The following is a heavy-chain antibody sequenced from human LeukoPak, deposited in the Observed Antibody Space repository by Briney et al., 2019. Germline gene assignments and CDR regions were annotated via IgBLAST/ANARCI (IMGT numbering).Heavy chain of an antibody. CDR2: ISAYNGNT. J-gene: IGHJ6*03. V-gene: IGHV1-18*01. Sequence: ASVKVSCKASGYTFTSYGISWVRQAPGQGLEWMGWISAYNGNTNYAQRLQGRVTMTTDTSTSTAYMELRSLRSDDTAAYYCARDGIVVPAATLDYYYYYYMDVWGKGTTVTVSS. CDR1: GYTFTSYG. CDR3: ARDGIVVPAATLDYYYYYYMDV. D-gene: IGHD2-2*01.